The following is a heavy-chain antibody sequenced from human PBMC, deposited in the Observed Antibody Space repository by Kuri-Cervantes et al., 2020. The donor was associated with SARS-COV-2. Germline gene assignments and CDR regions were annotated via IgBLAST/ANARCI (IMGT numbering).Heavy chain of an antibody. CDR2: INHSGNT. D-gene: IGHD2-2*01. V-gene: IGHV4-34*01. Sequence: SQTLSLTCAVYGGSFSDYYWSWVRQPPGKGLEWIGEINHSGNTNYDPSLKSRVTISIDTSKNQFSLKLSSVTAADTAVYFCARERLAGSSSGVPFFDDWGQGTLVTVSS. CDR3: ARERLAGSSSGVPFFDD. J-gene: IGHJ4*02. CDR1: GGSFSDYY.